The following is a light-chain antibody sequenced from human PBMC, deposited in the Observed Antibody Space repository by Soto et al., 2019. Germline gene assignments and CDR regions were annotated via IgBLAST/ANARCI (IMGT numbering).Light chain of an antibody. V-gene: IGKV2-28*01. Sequence: DIVITHSPLSLPVTQLPPASISCRSSQNLLYSDGYNYVDWYLQKPGQSPQLLVYLGSNRASGVPDRFSGSGSGTDFTLKISRVEAEDVGLYYCMQALQTPNTFGQGTRLENK. CDR3: MQALQTPNT. CDR1: QNLLYSDGYNY. CDR2: LGS. J-gene: IGKJ5*01.